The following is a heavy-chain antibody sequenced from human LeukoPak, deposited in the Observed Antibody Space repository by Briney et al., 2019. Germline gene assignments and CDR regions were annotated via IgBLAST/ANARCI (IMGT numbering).Heavy chain of an antibody. Sequence: PGGSLRLSCAASGFTFDDYAMHWVRQVLEKGLEWVSVISGDGGSTNYADSVKGRFTISRDNAKNSLYLQMNSLRAEDAAVYYCARMRDGYMGRYYFDYWGQGTLVTVSS. V-gene: IGHV3-43*02. J-gene: IGHJ4*02. CDR2: ISGDGGST. D-gene: IGHD5-24*01. CDR3: ARMRDGYMGRYYFDY. CDR1: GFTFDDYA.